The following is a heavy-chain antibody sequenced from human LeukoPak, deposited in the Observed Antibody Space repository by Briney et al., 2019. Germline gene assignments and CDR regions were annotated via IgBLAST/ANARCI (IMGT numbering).Heavy chain of an antibody. CDR2: IYTRGST. J-gene: IGHJ5*01. V-gene: IGHV4-4*07. D-gene: IGHD3-10*01. Sequence: SETLSLTCAVYGGSFSGYYWSWIRQPAGKGLEWIGRIYTRGSTNYNPSLKSRVTMSVDTSKNQFSLKLSSVTAADTAVYYCATDGMVRGPDAWFDSWGQGTLVTVSS. CDR3: ATDGMVRGPDAWFDS. CDR1: GGSFSGYY.